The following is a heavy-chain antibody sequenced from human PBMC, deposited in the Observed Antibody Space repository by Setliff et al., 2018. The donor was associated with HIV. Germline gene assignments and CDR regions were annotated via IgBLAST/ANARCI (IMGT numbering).Heavy chain of an antibody. CDR1: GFTVTSNY. CDR3: APRFDP. V-gene: IGHV3-21*01. CDR2: ISSSSSYI. Sequence: PGGSLRLSCAASGFTVTSNYMSWVRQAPGKGLEWVSSISSSSSYIYYADSVKGRFTISRDNAKKSLYLQMNSLRAEDTAVYYCAPRFDPWGQGTLGTVSS. J-gene: IGHJ5*02.